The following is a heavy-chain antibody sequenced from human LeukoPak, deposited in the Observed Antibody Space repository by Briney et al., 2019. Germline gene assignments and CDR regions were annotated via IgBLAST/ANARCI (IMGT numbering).Heavy chain of an antibody. CDR2: RRYDGSNK. CDR1: GFTFSSYG. V-gene: IGHV3-30*02. CDR3: AKTVVVPAAHYGMDV. J-gene: IGHJ6*02. D-gene: IGHD2-2*01. Sequence: KPGVSLRLSCAASGFTFSSYGMHWVRQAPGKGLEWVAFRRYDGSNKYYVDSVKGRFTISRDNSKNTLYLQMNSLRAEDTAVYYCAKTVVVPAAHYGMDVWGQGTTVTVSS.